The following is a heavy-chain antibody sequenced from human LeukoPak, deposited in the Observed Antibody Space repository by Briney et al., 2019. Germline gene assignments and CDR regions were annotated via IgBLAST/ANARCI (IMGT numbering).Heavy chain of an antibody. Sequence: SETLSLTCAVYGGSFSGYYWSWIRQPPGKGLEWIGEINHSGSTNYNPSLKSRVTISVDTSKNQFSLKLSSVTAADTAVYYCARLSEMATMPDYWGQGTLVTVSS. J-gene: IGHJ4*02. D-gene: IGHD5-24*01. CDR1: GGSFSGYY. CDR2: INHSGST. V-gene: IGHV4-34*01. CDR3: ARLSEMATMPDY.